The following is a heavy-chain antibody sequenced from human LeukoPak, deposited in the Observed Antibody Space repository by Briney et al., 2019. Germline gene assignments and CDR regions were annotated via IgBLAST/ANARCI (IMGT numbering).Heavy chain of an antibody. CDR1: GGSISSGSYY. V-gene: IGHV4-61*02. CDR2: IYTSGST. D-gene: IGHD2-15*01. Sequence: PSETLSLTCTVSGGSISSGSYYWSWIRQPAGKGLEWVGRIYTSGSTHYNPSLKSRVTISVDTSKNQFSLKLSSVTAADTAVYYCARDGLGGWFDPWGQGTLVTVSS. CDR3: ARDGLGGWFDP. J-gene: IGHJ5*02.